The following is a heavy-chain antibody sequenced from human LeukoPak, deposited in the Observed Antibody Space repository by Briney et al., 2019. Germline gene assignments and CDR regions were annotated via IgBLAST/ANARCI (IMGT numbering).Heavy chain of an antibody. D-gene: IGHD4-17*01. J-gene: IGHJ4*02. CDR2: ITNDGSST. CDR3: VKEDHYGDYVQIDH. CDR1: GLTFSSHW. V-gene: IGHV3-74*01. Sequence: PGGSLRLSCAASGLTFSSHWMHWVRQAPGKGLVWVSRITNDGSSTTYADSVKGRFTISRDNAKNMLYLQVNSPRAEDTAVYYCVKEDHYGDYVQIDHWGQGTLVTVSS.